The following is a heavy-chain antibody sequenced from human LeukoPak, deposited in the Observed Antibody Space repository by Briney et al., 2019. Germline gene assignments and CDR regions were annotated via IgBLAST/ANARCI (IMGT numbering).Heavy chain of an antibody. D-gene: IGHD6-19*01. J-gene: IGHJ4*02. Sequence: ASVKVSCXASGYTFTAYYMHWVRQARGQGLEWMGRINPNSGGTNYAQKFQGRVTMTRDTSISTAYMELSRLRSDDTAVYYCARGGVGLAVAGLFDYWGQGTLVTVSS. CDR3: ARGGVGLAVAGLFDY. CDR2: INPNSGGT. CDR1: GYTFTAYY. V-gene: IGHV1-2*06.